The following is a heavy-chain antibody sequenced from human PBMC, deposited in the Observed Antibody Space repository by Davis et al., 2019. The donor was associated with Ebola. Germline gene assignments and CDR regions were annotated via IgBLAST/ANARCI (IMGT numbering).Heavy chain of an antibody. CDR3: ARQRKDPYYDILTGYYMGYYFDY. V-gene: IGHV4-59*01. D-gene: IGHD3-9*01. J-gene: IGHJ4*02. CDR2: IYYSGST. CDR1: GGSISSYY. Sequence: MPSETLSLTCTVSGGSISSYYWSWIRQPPGKGLEWIGYIYYSGSTNYNPSLKSRVTISVDTSKNQFSLKLSSVTAADTAVYYCARQRKDPYYDILTGYYMGYYFDYWGQGTLVTASS.